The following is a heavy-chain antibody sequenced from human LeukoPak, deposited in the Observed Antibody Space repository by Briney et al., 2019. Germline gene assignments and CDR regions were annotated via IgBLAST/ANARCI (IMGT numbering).Heavy chain of an antibody. D-gene: IGHD2-21*01. CDR3: ARGQELWWFDY. CDR2: IYYSGNT. V-gene: IGHV4-59*01. CDR1: GGSISRYY. Sequence: PSETLSLTCTVSGGSISRYYWSWIRQPPGKGLGWIGYIYYSGNTNYNPSLKSRVTISVDTSKNQFSLKLSSVTAADTAVYYCARGQELWWFDYWGQGTLVTVSS. J-gene: IGHJ5*01.